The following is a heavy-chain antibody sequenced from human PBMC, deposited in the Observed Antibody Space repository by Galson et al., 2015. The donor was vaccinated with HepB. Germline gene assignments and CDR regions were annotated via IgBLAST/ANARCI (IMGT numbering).Heavy chain of an antibody. D-gene: IGHD5-12*01. Sequence: SVKVSCKASGYTFTDYYLHWVRQAPGQGLEWMGWINPNTGDTKVAQKFQDWVTMTRDTSISTAFMDLSRLTSDDTAVYHCAREERGYSGYQVYYYGMDVWGQGTTVTVSS. CDR1: GYTFTDYY. CDR3: AREERGYSGYQVYYYGMDV. CDR2: INPNTGDT. J-gene: IGHJ6*02. V-gene: IGHV1-2*04.